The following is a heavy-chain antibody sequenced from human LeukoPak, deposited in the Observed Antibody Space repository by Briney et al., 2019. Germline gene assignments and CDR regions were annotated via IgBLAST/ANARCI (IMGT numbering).Heavy chain of an antibody. CDR3: ARDGSDWSFDY. J-gene: IGHJ4*02. CDR2: IDGDGSST. Sequence: PGGSLRLSCAASGFTYSAYWMHWVRQAPGKGLVWVSRIDGDGSSTNYADSVKGRFTISRDNAKNTLYLHMDRLRAEDTAVYYCARDGSDWSFDYWGQGTLVTVSS. D-gene: IGHD6-19*01. CDR1: GFTYSAYW. V-gene: IGHV3-74*01.